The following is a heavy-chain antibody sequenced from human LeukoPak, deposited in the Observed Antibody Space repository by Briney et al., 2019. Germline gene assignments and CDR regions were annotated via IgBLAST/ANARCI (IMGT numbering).Heavy chain of an antibody. Sequence: GGSLRLSCAASGFIFNNYGLIWVRQAPGKGLEWVSAIGNDGGGTNYADFVKGRFTISRDNSKNTLFLQMNSLRAEDTALYYCAKGSSGYFVDLWGQGTLVTVSS. CDR2: IGNDGGGT. D-gene: IGHD3-22*01. CDR1: GFIFNNYG. CDR3: AKGSSGYFVDL. V-gene: IGHV3-23*01. J-gene: IGHJ5*02.